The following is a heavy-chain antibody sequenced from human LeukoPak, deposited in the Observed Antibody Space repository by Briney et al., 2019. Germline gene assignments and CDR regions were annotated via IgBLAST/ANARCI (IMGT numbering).Heavy chain of an antibody. D-gene: IGHD3-10*01. Sequence: GASVKVSCKASGYTFTSYGISWVRQAPGQGLEWMGRIIPILGIANYAQKFQGRVTITADKSTSTAYMELSSLRSEDTAVYYCARVRRLRFGESYYFDYWGQGTLVAVSS. CDR3: ARVRRLRFGESYYFDY. CDR2: IIPILGIA. J-gene: IGHJ4*02. CDR1: GYTFTSYG. V-gene: IGHV1-69*04.